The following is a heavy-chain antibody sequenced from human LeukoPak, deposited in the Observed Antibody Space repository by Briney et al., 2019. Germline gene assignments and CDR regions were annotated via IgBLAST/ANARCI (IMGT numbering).Heavy chain of an antibody. V-gene: IGHV4-34*01. D-gene: IGHD3-10*01. J-gene: IGHJ4*02. Sequence: SETLSLTCAVYGGSFSGYYWSWIRQPPGKGLEWIGEINHSGSTNYNPSLKSRVTISVDTSKNQFSLKLSSVTAADTAVYYCARAALRWFGDPGLDCWGQGTLVTVSS. CDR2: INHSGST. CDR1: GGSFSGYY. CDR3: ARAALRWFGDPGLDC.